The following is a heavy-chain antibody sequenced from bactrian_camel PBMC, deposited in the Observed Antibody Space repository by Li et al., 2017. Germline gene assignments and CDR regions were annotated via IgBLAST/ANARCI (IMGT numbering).Heavy chain of an antibody. Sequence: HVQLVESGGGSVQTGGTLRLSCKLSGSTDSVNCMAWFRQAPGKERAGVAAIYTGGGSAYYADPVKGRFTISRDNAKNTVYLQMNSLKPEDTAMYICAAAPTSWHFGYWGQGTQVTVS. CDR1: GSTDSVNC. CDR2: IYTGGGSA. D-gene: IGHD6*01. V-gene: IGHV3S54*01. J-gene: IGHJ6*01. CDR3: AAAPTSWHFGY.